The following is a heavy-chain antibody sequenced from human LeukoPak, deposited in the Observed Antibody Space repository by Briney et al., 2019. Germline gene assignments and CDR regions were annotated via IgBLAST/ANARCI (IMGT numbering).Heavy chain of an antibody. CDR3: ARDGSGTGWYYFDY. CDR2: INHSGST. V-gene: IGHV4-34*01. Sequence: SETLSLTCAVYGGSFSGYYWHWIRQSPEKGMEWIGEINHSGSTNSIPSLKSRVTISVDTSKNQFSLKLSSVTAADTAVYYCARDGSGTGWYYFDYWGQGTLVTVSS. J-gene: IGHJ4*02. D-gene: IGHD6-19*01. CDR1: GGSFSGYY.